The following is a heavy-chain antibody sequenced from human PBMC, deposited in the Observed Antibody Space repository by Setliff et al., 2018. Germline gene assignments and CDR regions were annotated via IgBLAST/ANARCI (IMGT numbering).Heavy chain of an antibody. V-gene: IGHV4-38-2*01. CDR3: VRTQCTATSCFYLPY. J-gene: IGHJ4*02. Sequence: SETLSLTCGVSGYSISSGHFWGWIRQPPGKGLEWLGNIFHSGSTYYNPTLNSRVTMSVDTSKNQFSLMLTSVTAADTAVYYCVRTQCTATSCFYLPYWGQGTVVTVSS. CDR1: GYSISSGHF. CDR2: IFHSGST. D-gene: IGHD2-2*01.